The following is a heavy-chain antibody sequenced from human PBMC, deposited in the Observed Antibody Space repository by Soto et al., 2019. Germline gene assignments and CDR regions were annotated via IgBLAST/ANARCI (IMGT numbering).Heavy chain of an antibody. CDR3: ARGITGTGLDP. Sequence: SITCAVSGGSISSGGYSWSWIRQPPGKGLEWIGYIYHSGSTYYNPSLKSRVTISVDRSKNQFSLKLSSVTAADTAVYYCARGITGTGLDPWGQGTLVTVSS. D-gene: IGHD1-7*01. CDR1: GGSISSGGYS. J-gene: IGHJ5*02. V-gene: IGHV4-30-2*01. CDR2: IYHSGST.